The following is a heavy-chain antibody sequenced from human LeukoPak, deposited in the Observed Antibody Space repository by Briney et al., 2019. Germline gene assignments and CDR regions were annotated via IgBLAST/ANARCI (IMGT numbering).Heavy chain of an antibody. V-gene: IGHV4-30-2*01. CDR3: ARTGGRRYDWYDP. D-gene: IGHD5-12*01. CDR1: GGSISSGGYS. CDR2: IYHSGST. J-gene: IGHJ5*02. Sequence: SETLSLTCAVSGGSISSGGYSWSWIRQPPGKGLEWIGYIYHSGSTYYNPSLKSRVTISVDRSKNQFSLKLNSVTAADTAVYYCARTGGRRYDWYDPWGQGTLVTVSS.